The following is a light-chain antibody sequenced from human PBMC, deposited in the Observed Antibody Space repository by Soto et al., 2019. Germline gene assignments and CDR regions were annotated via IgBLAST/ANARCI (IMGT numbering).Light chain of an antibody. V-gene: IGKV1-5*01. CDR3: QQYSSYLIT. J-gene: IGKJ4*01. CDR1: QPISTW. CDR2: DAS. Sequence: DIQVTQSPSTLSASVGDRVTITCRASQPISTWLAWYQEKPGKAPKLLISDASTLESGVPSRFSGSGSGTEFTLTISSLQPDDFATYHCQQYSSYLITFGGGTKVDIK.